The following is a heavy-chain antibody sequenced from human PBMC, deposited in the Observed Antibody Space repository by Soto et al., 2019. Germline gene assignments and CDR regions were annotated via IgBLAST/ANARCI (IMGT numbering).Heavy chain of an antibody. V-gene: IGHV1-69*01. Sequence: QLQLVQSGTEVKKPGSSVTVSCKASGGPFGNYAINWLRQAPGQGLQWMGDISPMFHKANYEQTFQGRVSITADETTKTVYMELSSLRSEDTALNYCAREVEVHTPLFGAWGQGTLVTVPS. CDR2: ISPMFHKA. D-gene: IGHD3-10*01. J-gene: IGHJ5*02. CDR3: AREVEVHTPLFGA. CDR1: GGPFGNYA.